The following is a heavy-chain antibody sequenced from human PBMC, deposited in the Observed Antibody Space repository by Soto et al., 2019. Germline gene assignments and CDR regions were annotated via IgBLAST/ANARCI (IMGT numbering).Heavy chain of an antibody. D-gene: IGHD2-2*01. CDR2: IHYSGST. J-gene: IGHJ4*02. CDR1: GGSISPYY. V-gene: IGHV4-59*01. Sequence: SETLSLTCAVSGGSISPYYWSWIRQPPGKGLEWIGNIHYSGSTDYNPSLKSRVTISIDTSTNQFSLKLTSVTAADTAVYYCAKGGTSSLPFDYWGQGTLVTVSS. CDR3: AKGGTSSLPFDY.